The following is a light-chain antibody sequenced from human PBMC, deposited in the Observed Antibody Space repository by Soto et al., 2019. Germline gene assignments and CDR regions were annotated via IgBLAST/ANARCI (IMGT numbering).Light chain of an antibody. CDR3: QQRDT. CDR1: QSISSY. CDR2: DAS. V-gene: IGKV3-11*01. J-gene: IGKJ2*01. Sequence: EIVLTQSPVTLSLSPGERATLSCRASQSISSYLAWYQQKPGQAPRLFIYDASNRATGIPARFSGSGSGTDFTLTISSLEPEDFAVYCCQQRDTFGLGTKLEIK.